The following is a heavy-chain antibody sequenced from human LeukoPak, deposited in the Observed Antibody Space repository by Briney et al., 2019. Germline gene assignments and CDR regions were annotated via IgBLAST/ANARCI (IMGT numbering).Heavy chain of an antibody. D-gene: IGHD4-17*01. CDR2: ISWNSGSI. Sequence: PGGSLRLSCAASGFTFDDYAMHWVRQAPGKGLEWVSGISWNSGSIGYADSVKGRFTISRDNSKNTLYLQMNSLRAEDTAVYYCAREGDYGDYGVDYWGQGTLVTVSS. V-gene: IGHV3-9*01. J-gene: IGHJ4*02. CDR3: AREGDYGDYGVDY. CDR1: GFTFDDYA.